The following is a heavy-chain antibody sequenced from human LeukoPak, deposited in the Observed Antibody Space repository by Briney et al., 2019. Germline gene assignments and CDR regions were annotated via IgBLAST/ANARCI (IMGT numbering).Heavy chain of an antibody. D-gene: IGHD4-11*01. CDR2: IYPGDSDT. CDR1: GYSFTSYW. V-gene: IGHV5-51*01. CDR3: ARRHTVTTSNWFDP. J-gene: IGHJ5*02. Sequence: GESLKISCKGSGYSFTSYWIGWVRQMPGKGLEWMEIIYPGDSDTRYSPSFQGQVTISADKSISTAYPQWSSLKASDTAMYYCARRHTVTTSNWFDPWGQGTLVTVSS.